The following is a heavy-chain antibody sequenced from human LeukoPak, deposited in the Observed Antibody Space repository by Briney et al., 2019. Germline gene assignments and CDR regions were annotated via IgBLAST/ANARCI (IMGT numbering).Heavy chain of an antibody. V-gene: IGHV3-20*04. CDR3: ARVRATIDYYYYMDV. Sequence: PGGSLRLSCAASGFTFDEYDMSWVRQAPGKGLEWVSGINWNGDGTGYVDSVKGRFTISRDNAKNSLHLQMNSLRAEDTALYYCARVRATIDYYYYMDVWGKGTTVTVSS. D-gene: IGHD5-24*01. J-gene: IGHJ6*03. CDR1: GFTFDEYD. CDR2: INWNGDGT.